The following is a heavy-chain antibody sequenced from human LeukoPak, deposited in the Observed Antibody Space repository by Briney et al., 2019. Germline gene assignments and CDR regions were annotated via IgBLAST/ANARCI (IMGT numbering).Heavy chain of an antibody. CDR3: ARERGVVRGVIMSYYYYYGMDV. V-gene: IGHV4-34*01. CDR2: INHSGGT. D-gene: IGHD3-10*01. CDR1: GGSFSGYY. Sequence: SETLSLTCAVYGGSFSGYYWSWIRQPPGKGLEWIGEINHSGGTNYNPSLKSRVTISVDTSKNQFSLKLSSVTAADTAVYYCARERGVVRGVIMSYYYYYGMDVWGQGTTVTVSS. J-gene: IGHJ6*02.